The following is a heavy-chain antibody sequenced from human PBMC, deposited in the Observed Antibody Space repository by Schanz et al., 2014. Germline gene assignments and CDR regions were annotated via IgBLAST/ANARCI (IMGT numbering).Heavy chain of an antibody. CDR2: MSPSGGT. CDR1: GGSISTYH. D-gene: IGHD1-26*01. V-gene: IGHV4-4*07. Sequence: QVPLQESGPGLVKPSETLSLTCTVSGGSISTYHLSWIRQSAGKGLEWIGRMSPSGGTLYNPSLKSRVTRSKATSMNKYSRRLNSGTAADTAVYYCARDSGSYYSWGQGTLVTVSS. J-gene: IGHJ4*02. CDR3: ARDSGSYYS.